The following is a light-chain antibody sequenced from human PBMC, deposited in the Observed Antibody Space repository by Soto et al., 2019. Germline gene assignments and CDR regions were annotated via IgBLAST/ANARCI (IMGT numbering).Light chain of an antibody. J-gene: IGKJ1*01. CDR2: AAS. CDR3: QKYNNSPST. CDR1: QGISNY. V-gene: IGKV1-27*01. Sequence: DIQMTQSPSSLSASVGDTVTITCRASQGISNYLAWYQQKPGQVPNLLIYAASTLQSGVPSQFNDHRSRTDFTLTISSLRPQDVAPYYWQKYNNSPSTFGQGTKVNI.